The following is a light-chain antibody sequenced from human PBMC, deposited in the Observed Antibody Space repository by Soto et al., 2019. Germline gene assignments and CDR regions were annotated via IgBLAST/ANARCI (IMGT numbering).Light chain of an antibody. CDR2: ATS. CDR3: QQTNSMPRT. CDR1: QTISRF. V-gene: IGKV1-39*01. Sequence: DIQMTQSPSSLSASAGDRVTITCRASQTISRFLNWYQQEPGKAPKLLISATSRLESGVPSRFTGSGSGTDFTLTIGSLQPEDFVTYYCQQTNSMPRTFGQGTKVEIK. J-gene: IGKJ1*01.